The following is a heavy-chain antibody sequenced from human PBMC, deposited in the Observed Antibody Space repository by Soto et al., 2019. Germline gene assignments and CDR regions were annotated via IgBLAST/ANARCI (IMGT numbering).Heavy chain of an antibody. V-gene: IGHV4-39*01. CDR3: ARPSATTYYQDSRDWYFDL. Sequence: QLQLHESGPGLMKPSETLSLTCTVSGDSIRSSHYLGWIRQPPGKGLEWIGSISNSGSTYKNPSLKSRVTISVDTSKNQFSLRPNSVTAADTAVYYCARPSATTYYQDSRDWYFDLWGPGTLVTVSS. CDR2: ISNSGST. D-gene: IGHD3-22*01. CDR1: GDSIRSSHY. J-gene: IGHJ2*01.